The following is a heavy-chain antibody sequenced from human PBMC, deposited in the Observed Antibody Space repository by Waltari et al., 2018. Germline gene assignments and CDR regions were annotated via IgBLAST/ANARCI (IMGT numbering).Heavy chain of an antibody. CDR2: INPNSGGT. Sequence: VQLLESGGGLVQPGGSLRLSCAASGFTFSSYAMSWVRQAPGKGLEWMGWINPNSGGTNYAQKFQGRVTMTRDTSISTAYMELSRLRSDDTAVYYCARSEVTMVRGAIDYWGQGTLVTVSS. J-gene: IGHJ4*02. CDR1: GFTFSSYA. D-gene: IGHD3-10*01. V-gene: IGHV1-2*02. CDR3: ARSEVTMVRGAIDY.